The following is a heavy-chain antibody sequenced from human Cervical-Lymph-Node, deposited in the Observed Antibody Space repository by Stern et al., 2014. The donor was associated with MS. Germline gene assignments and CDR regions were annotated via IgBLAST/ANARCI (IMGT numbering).Heavy chain of an antibody. CDR1: GYTFTTHG. Sequence: QVQLVQSGAEVKKPGASVKVSCKASGYTFTTHGIHWVRQAPGQRLEWMAWINAGNDNTKYSQNFQGRITITRDTSASTVYMELNSLSSEDTAVYFCARRDIMDVWGQGTTVTVSS. V-gene: IGHV1-3*01. CDR3: ARRDIMDV. CDR2: INAGNDNT. J-gene: IGHJ6*02.